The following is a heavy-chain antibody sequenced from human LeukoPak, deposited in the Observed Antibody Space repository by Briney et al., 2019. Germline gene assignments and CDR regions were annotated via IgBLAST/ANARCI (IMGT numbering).Heavy chain of an antibody. V-gene: IGHV3-74*01. CDR1: GFTFSSYW. CDR3: VRVACSSMTSCATVDY. J-gene: IGHJ4*02. D-gene: IGHD2-2*01. CDR2: INSDGSST. Sequence: GGSLRLSCAASGFTFSSYWMHWVRQAPGKGLVWVSRINSDGSSTSYADSVKGRFSISRDNAKNTLSLQMNSLRAEDTAVFYCVRVACSSMTSCATVDYWGQGTLVTVSS.